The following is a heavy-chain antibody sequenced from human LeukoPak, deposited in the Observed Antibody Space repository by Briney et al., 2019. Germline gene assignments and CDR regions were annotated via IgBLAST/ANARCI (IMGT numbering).Heavy chain of an antibody. CDR1: GGSISSGSYY. D-gene: IGHD1-14*01. J-gene: IGHJ4*02. CDR3: AGEVRPYNYFDY. CDR2: IYTSGST. V-gene: IGHV4-61*02. Sequence: SQTLSLTCTVSGGSISSGSYYWSWIRQPAGKGLEWIGRIYTSGSTNYNPSLKSRVAISVDTSKNQFSLKLSSVAAADTAVYYCAGEVRPYNYFDYWGQGTLVTVSS.